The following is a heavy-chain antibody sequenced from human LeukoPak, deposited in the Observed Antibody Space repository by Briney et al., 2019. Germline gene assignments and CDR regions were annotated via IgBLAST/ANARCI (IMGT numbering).Heavy chain of an antibody. D-gene: IGHD3-9*01. CDR2: INPNSGGT. Sequence: ASVKVSCKASGYTFTGYYMHWVRQAPGQGLEWMGWINPNSGGTNYAQKFQGRVTMTRDTSISTAYMELSRLRSDDTAVYYCAGGRFGEKITIGGKPNWFDPWGQGTLVTVSS. V-gene: IGHV1-2*02. CDR1: GYTFTGYY. CDR3: AGGRFGEKITIGGKPNWFDP. J-gene: IGHJ5*02.